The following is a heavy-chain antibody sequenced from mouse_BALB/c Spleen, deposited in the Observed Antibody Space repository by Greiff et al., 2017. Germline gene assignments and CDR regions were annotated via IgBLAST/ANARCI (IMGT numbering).Heavy chain of an antibody. CDR1: GFTFSSFG. J-gene: IGHJ2*01. CDR2: ISSGSSTI. CDR3: ARGSYVHMDY. Sequence: EVQVVESGGGLVQPGGSRKLSCAASGFTFSSFGMHWVRQAPEKGLEWVAYISSGSSTIYYADTVKGRFTISRDNPKNTLFLQMTSLRSEDTAMYYCARGSYVHMDYWGQGTTLTVSS. V-gene: IGHV5-17*02. D-gene: IGHD1-1*02.